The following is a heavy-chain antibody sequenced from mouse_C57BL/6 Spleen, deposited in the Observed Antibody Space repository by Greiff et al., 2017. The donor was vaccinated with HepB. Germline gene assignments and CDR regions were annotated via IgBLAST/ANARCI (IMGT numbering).Heavy chain of an antibody. V-gene: IGHV5-4*01. CDR3: ARGGNYFDY. Sequence: EVQVVESGGGLVKPGGSLKLSCAASGFTFSSYAMSWVRQTPEKRLEWVATISDGGSYTYYPDNVKGRFTISRDNAKNNLYLQMSHLKSEDTAMYYCARGGNYFDYWGQGTTLTVSS. CDR2: ISDGGSYT. J-gene: IGHJ2*01. CDR1: GFTFSSYA.